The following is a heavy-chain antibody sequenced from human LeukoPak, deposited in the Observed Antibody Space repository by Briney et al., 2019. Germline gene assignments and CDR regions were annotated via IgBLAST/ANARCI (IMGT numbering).Heavy chain of an antibody. V-gene: IGHV3-30*03. CDR1: GFTFSSYG. CDR3: ARAITVMVTDY. D-gene: IGHD5-18*01. J-gene: IGHJ4*02. Sequence: PGGSLRLSCAASGFTFSSYGMHWVRQAPGKGLEWVAVISYDGNKETYADSVKGRFTISRDNSKNTLYLQMNSLRVEDTAVYHCARAITVMVTDYWGQGTLVTVSS. CDR2: ISYDGNKE.